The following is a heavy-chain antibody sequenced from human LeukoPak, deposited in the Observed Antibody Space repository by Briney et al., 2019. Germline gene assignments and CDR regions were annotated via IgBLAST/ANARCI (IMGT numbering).Heavy chain of an antibody. J-gene: IGHJ6*03. CDR2: IRYDGSNK. D-gene: IGHD6-19*01. Sequence: GGSLRLSCAASGFTFSSYGMHWVRQAPGKGLEWVAFIRYDGSNKHYADSVKGRFTISRDNSKNTLYLQMNSLRAEDTAVYYCAKTAVAGTNYYYMDVWGKGTTVTVSS. CDR3: AKTAVAGTNYYYMDV. CDR1: GFTFSSYG. V-gene: IGHV3-30*02.